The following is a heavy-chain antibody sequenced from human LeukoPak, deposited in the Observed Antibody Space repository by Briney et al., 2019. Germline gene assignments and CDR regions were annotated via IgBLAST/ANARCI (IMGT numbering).Heavy chain of an antibody. CDR2: IFGSGGSA. D-gene: IGHD6-13*01. CDR1: GFTFGSYA. V-gene: IGHV3-23*01. J-gene: IGHJ3*02. CDR3: ARKWGIPSIAAAGTGVGAFDI. Sequence: GGSLRLSCEASGFTFGSYAMYWVRQAPGKGLEWVAGIFGSGGSAHYADSAKGRFTISRDNSKNTLYLQMNSLRAEDTAVYYCARKWGIPSIAAAGTGVGAFDIWGQGTMVTVSS.